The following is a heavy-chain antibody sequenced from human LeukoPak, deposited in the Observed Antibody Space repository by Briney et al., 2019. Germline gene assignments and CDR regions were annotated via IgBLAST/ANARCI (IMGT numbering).Heavy chain of an antibody. V-gene: IGHV1-69*05. J-gene: IGHJ4*02. CDR1: GGTFSSYA. CDR3: ARAEYCSSTSCYSGGRLYSSSAGDY. Sequence: PVASVKVSCKASGGTFSSYAISWVRQAPGQGLEWMGGIIPIFGTANYAQKLQGRVTMTTDTSTSTAYMELRSLRSDDTAVYYCARAEYCSSTSCYSGGRLYSSSAGDYWGQGTLVTVSS. CDR2: IIPIFGTA. D-gene: IGHD2-2*01.